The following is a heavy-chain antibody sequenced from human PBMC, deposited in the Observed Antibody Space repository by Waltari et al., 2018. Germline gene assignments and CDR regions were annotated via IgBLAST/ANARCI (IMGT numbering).Heavy chain of an antibody. CDR3: ARGVTTRYNWFDP. Sequence: QVQLVQSGAEVKKPGASVKVSCKASGYTFTSYDINWVRQATGQGLEWMGWMNPNSGNTGYAQKCQGIVTMTRNTARSTAYMELSSLRSEDTAVDYCARGVTTRYNWFDPWGQGTLVTVSS. D-gene: IGHD4-17*01. J-gene: IGHJ5*02. CDR1: GYTFTSYD. V-gene: IGHV1-8*01. CDR2: MNPNSGNT.